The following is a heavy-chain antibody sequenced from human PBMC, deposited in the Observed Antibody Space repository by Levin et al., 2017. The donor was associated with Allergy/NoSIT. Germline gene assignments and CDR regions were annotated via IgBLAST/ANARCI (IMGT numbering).Heavy chain of an antibody. D-gene: IGHD3-10*01. CDR1: GFTFSSYG. CDR2: IWYDGSNK. CDR3: ARDYRSPVRGVIGY. J-gene: IGHJ4*02. Sequence: GGSLRLSCAASGFTFSSYGMHWVRQAPGKGLEWVAVIWYDGSNKYYADSVKGRFTISRDNSKNTLYLQMNSLRAEDTAVYYCARDYRSPVRGVIGYWGQGTLVTVSS. V-gene: IGHV3-33*01.